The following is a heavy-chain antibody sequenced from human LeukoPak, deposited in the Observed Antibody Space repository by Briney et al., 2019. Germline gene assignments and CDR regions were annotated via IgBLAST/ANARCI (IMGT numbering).Heavy chain of an antibody. J-gene: IGHJ4*02. D-gene: IGHD6-13*01. CDR3: ARGYSSSWYGSWSPIFDY. CDR1: GGSFSGYY. V-gene: IGHV4-34*01. CDR2: INHSGST. Sequence: SETLSLTCAVYGGSFSGYYWSWIRQPPGKGLEWIGEINHSGSTNYNPSLKSRVTISVDTSKSQSSLKLSSVTAADTAVYYCARGYSSSWYGSWSPIFDYWGQGTLVTVSS.